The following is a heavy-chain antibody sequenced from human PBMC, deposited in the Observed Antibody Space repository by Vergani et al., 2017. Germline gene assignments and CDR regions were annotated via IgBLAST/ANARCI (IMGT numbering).Heavy chain of an antibody. J-gene: IGHJ4*02. V-gene: IGHV3-23*04. Sequence: EVQLVESGGGLVQPGRSLRLSCAASGFTFDDYAMHWVRQAPGKGLEWVSAISGSGSSTYYADSVKGRFTISRDNSKNTLYLQMNSLRAEDTAVYYCAKGFTKGAWFDYWGQGTLVTVSS. D-gene: IGHD3-10*01. CDR2: ISGSGSST. CDR1: GFTFDDYA. CDR3: AKGFTKGAWFDY.